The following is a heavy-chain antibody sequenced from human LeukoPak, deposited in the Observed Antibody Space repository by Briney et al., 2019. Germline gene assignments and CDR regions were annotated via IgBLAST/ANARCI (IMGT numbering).Heavy chain of an antibody. D-gene: IGHD6-13*01. Sequence: PSETLSLTCAVYGGSFSGYYWSWIRQPPGKGLEWIGEINHSGSTIYNPSLKGRVTISVDTSKNQFSLKLSSVTAADTAVYYCARGGPIAAAPKSFDYWGQGTLVTVSS. CDR3: ARGGPIAAAPKSFDY. CDR1: GGSFSGYY. CDR2: INHSGST. J-gene: IGHJ4*02. V-gene: IGHV4-34*01.